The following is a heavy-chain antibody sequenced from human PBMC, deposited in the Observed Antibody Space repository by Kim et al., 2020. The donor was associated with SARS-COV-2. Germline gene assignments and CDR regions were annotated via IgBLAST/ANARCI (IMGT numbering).Heavy chain of an antibody. D-gene: IGHD2-2*01. V-gene: IGHV4-34*01. CDR1: GGSFSGYY. CDR3: ARGPSSTSNRGFDP. Sequence: SETLSLTCAVYGGSFSGYYWSWIRQPPGKGLEWIGEINHSGSTNYNPSVKSRVTISVDTSKNQFSLKLSSVTAADTAVYYCARGPSSTSNRGFDPWGQGTLVTVSS. CDR2: INHSGST. J-gene: IGHJ5*02.